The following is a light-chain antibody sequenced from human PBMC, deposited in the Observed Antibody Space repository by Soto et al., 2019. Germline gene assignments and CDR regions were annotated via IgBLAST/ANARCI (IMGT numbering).Light chain of an antibody. CDR3: QQYNSYIS. Sequence: DIQMTQSPYTLSASVGDRVTMTCRASQSISSWLAWYQKKPVRAPKLLIHKASSLEGGVPSRFSGSGSGTEFTLTISSLQADDVATYYCQQYNSYISCGGGTKVEIK. CDR1: QSISSW. J-gene: IGKJ4*01. CDR2: KAS. V-gene: IGKV1-5*03.